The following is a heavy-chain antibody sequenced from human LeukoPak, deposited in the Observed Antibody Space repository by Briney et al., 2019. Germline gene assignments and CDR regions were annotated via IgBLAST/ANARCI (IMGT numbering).Heavy chain of an antibody. V-gene: IGHV3-66*01. CDR2: IYSGGSA. CDR1: GFIVSRKY. Sequence: PGGSLRLSCAASGFIVSRKYMSWVRQAPGKGLEWVSVIYSGGSADYADSVKGRFTISRDNSKNTLHLQMRAEDTAVYYCAKMSNYYNSLCYYACDIWGQGTMVTVSS. D-gene: IGHD3-22*01. J-gene: IGHJ3*02. CDR3: AKMSNYYNSLCYYACDI.